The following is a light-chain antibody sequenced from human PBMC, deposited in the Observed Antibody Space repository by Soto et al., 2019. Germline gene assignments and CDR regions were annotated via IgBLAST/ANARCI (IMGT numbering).Light chain of an antibody. CDR2: GAS. CDR1: QSVSSN. J-gene: IGKJ4*01. V-gene: IGKV3-15*01. Sequence: EVVMTQSPATLSVSPGERATLSCRASQSVSSNVAWYQQRPGQAPRLLIYGASTRATGIPASFSGSGSGTESALTISSLQSEDFAVYYCQQYNNWPLTFGGGTKVDIK. CDR3: QQYNNWPLT.